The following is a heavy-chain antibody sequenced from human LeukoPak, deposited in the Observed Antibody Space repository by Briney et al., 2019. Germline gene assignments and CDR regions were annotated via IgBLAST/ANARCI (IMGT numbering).Heavy chain of an antibody. CDR3: ARVVPAAIGGFWFDP. Sequence: SVRVSCKDSGGTFSIYAISWGRQAPGQGGERMGGIIPIFGTANYTQKFQGRVTITADESTSTAYMELSSLRSEDTAVYSCARVVPAAIGGFWFDPWGQGTLVTVSS. D-gene: IGHD2-2*01. CDR2: IIPIFGTA. J-gene: IGHJ5*02. CDR1: GGTFSIYA. V-gene: IGHV1-69*01.